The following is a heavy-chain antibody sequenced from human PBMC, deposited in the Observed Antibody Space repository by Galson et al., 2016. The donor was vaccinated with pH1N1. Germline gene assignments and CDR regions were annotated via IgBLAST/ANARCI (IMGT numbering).Heavy chain of an antibody. Sequence: SVKVSCKASGYTFTIYGISWVRQAPGQGLEWMGWVSPYSGNTKYAQKVQGRVTMTTEKSTGTSYMELRSLTSDDTAVYYCAKEPKRYLIPGYFDSWGQGTLVTVSP. CDR2: VSPYSGNT. CDR1: GYTFTIYG. J-gene: IGHJ4*02. V-gene: IGHV1-18*01. D-gene: IGHD2-2*01. CDR3: AKEPKRYLIPGYFDS.